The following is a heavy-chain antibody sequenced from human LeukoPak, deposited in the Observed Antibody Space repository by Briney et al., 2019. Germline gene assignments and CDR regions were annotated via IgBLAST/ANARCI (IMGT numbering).Heavy chain of an antibody. J-gene: IGHJ4*02. V-gene: IGHV4-59*01. D-gene: IGHD2-15*01. CDR2: IYYSGTT. CDR3: ARRYCSGGSCYSGLDY. CDR1: GGSISSYY. Sequence: SETLTLTCTVSGGSISSYYWSWIRQPPGKGLEWIGYIYYSGTTNYNPSLKSRVTISVDTSKNRFSLKLSSVTAADTAVYYCARRYCSGGSCYSGLDYWGQGTLVTVSS.